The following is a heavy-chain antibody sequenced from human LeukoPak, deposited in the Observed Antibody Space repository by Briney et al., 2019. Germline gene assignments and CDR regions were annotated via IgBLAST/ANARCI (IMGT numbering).Heavy chain of an antibody. CDR1: GYTFTSYG. CDR2: ISAYNGNT. D-gene: IGHD5-12*01. Sequence: RASVKVSCKASGYTFTSYGISWVRQAPGQGLEWMGWISAYNGNTNYAQKLQGRVTMTTDTSTSTAYMELRSLRSDDTAVYYCARALIGFTWLRHESTKYYFDYWGQGTLVTVSS. J-gene: IGHJ4*02. V-gene: IGHV1-18*01. CDR3: ARALIGFTWLRHESTKYYFDY.